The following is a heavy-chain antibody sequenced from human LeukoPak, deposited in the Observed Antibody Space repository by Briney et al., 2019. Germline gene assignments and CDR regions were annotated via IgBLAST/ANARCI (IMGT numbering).Heavy chain of an antibody. D-gene: IGHD6-19*01. CDR2: LSWDSQNI. CDR3: ARGNRDSSGFYFHHGMDV. Sequence: PGGSLRLSCAASGFTFDDYAMFWVRQAPGKGLEWVSGLSWDSQNIGYAASVKGRFTISRDNAKNSLYLQMNSLRAEDTAFYYCARGNRDSSGFYFHHGMDVWGQGTTVTVSS. V-gene: IGHV3-9*01. J-gene: IGHJ6*02. CDR1: GFTFDDYA.